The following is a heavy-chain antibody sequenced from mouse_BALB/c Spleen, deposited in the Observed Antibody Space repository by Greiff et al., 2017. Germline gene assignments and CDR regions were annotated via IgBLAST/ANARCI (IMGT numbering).Heavy chain of an antibody. V-gene: IGHV5-6-3*01. Sequence: EVQVVESGGGLVQPGGSLKLSCAASGFTFSSYGMSWVRQTPDKRLELVATINSNGGSTYYPDSVKGRFTISRDNAKNTLYLQMSSLKSEDTAMYYCARDGAYWGQGTLVTVSA. CDR1: GFTFSSYG. CDR2: INSNGGST. J-gene: IGHJ3*01. CDR3: ARDGAY.